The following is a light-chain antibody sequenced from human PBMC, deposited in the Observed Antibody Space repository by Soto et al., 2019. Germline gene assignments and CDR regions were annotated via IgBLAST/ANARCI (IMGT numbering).Light chain of an antibody. V-gene: IGKV3-20*01. CDR2: VAS. CDR1: QSVGTY. Sequence: EIVLTQSPGTLSLSPGQRATLSCRASQSVGTYLAWYQQKPGQPPRLLLSVASSRATGIPDRFSGSGSGTEFTLPSSRVEGEDFAVYYCQRYVASHPITFGQGTRLDIK. CDR3: QRYVASHPIT. J-gene: IGKJ5*01.